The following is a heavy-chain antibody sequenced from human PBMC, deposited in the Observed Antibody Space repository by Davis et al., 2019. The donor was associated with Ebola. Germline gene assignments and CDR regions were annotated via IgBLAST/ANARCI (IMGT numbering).Heavy chain of an antibody. D-gene: IGHD2/OR15-2a*01. Sequence: SVKVSCKASGGTFSTYGFIWVRQAPGQGLEWMGGFIPVFTTTNYAQKFQGRVSITADESTSTVYMELSSLTSEDTAVYYCASGFPYPSMPIPYSFDYWGQGTLVTVSS. V-gene: IGHV1-69*13. CDR2: FIPVFTTT. CDR1: GGTFSTYG. J-gene: IGHJ4*02. CDR3: ASGFPYPSMPIPYSFDY.